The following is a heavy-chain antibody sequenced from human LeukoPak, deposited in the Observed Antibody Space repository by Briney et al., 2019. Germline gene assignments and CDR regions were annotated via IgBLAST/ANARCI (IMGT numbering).Heavy chain of an antibody. CDR3: ARRIGYYYGSGSSSTLVDV. CDR1: GGSFSGYY. J-gene: IGHJ6*04. CDR2: INHSGST. D-gene: IGHD3-10*01. Sequence: SETLSLTCAVYGGSFSGYYWSWIRQPPGKGLEWIGEINHSGSTNYNPSLKSRVTISVDTSKNQFSLKLSSVTAADTAVYYCARRIGYYYGSGSSSTLVDVWGKGTTVTDSS. V-gene: IGHV4-34*01.